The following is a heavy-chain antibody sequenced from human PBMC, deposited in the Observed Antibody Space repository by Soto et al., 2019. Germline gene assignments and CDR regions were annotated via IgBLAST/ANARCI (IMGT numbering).Heavy chain of an antibody. Sequence: GASVKVSCKASGGTFSSYAISWVRQAPGQGLEWMGGIIPIFGTANYAQKFQGRVTITADESTSTAYMELSSLRSEDTAVYYCARAHDYGDYFGGWGQGTLVTVSS. CDR1: GGTFSSYA. CDR3: ARAHDYGDYFGG. J-gene: IGHJ4*02. D-gene: IGHD4-17*01. CDR2: IIPIFGTA. V-gene: IGHV1-69*13.